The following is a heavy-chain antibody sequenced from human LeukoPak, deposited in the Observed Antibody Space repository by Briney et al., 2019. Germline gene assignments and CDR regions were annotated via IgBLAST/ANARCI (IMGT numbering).Heavy chain of an antibody. CDR1: DGSISSYY. CDR3: ARAFFGCKNSCYP. V-gene: IGHV4-4*07. CDR2: IYTSGSP. D-gene: IGHD3-3*01. J-gene: IGHJ5*02. Sequence: SETLSLTCTVSDGSISSYYWSWIRQPAGKGLEWIGRIYTSGSPNYNPSLKSRVTMSVDTSKNQFSLKLSSVTAADTAVYYCARAFFGCKNSCYPWGQRTLVTVSS.